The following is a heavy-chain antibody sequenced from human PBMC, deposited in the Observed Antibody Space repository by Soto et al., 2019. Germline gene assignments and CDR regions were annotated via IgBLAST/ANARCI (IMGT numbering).Heavy chain of an antibody. CDR3: ARSMVRGVIIPFDY. CDR2: INHSGST. D-gene: IGHD3-10*01. J-gene: IGHJ4*02. Sequence: QVQLQQWGAGLLKPSETLSLTCAVYGGSFSGYYWSWIRQPPGKGLEWIGEINHSGSTNYNPSLTSRVTISVDTSKNQFSLKLSSVTAADTAVYYCARSMVRGVIIPFDYWGQGTLVTVSS. V-gene: IGHV4-34*01. CDR1: GGSFSGYY.